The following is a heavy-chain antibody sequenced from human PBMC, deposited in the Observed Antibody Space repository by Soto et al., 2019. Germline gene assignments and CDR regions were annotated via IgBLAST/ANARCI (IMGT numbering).Heavy chain of an antibody. Sequence: SVKVSCKASGGTFSSYAISWVRQAPGQGLEWMGGIIPIFGTANYAQKFQGRVTITADESTSTAYMELSSLRSEDTAVYYCARDRSSTGPFDYWGQGTLVTVSS. CDR1: GGTFSSYA. CDR3: ARDRSSTGPFDY. J-gene: IGHJ4*02. CDR2: IIPIFGTA. V-gene: IGHV1-69*13. D-gene: IGHD3-9*01.